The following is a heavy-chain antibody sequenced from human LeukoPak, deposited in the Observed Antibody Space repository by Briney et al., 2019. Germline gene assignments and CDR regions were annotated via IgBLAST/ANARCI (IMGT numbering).Heavy chain of an antibody. V-gene: IGHV1-3*01. J-gene: IGHJ4*02. Sequence: ASVKVPCKASGYTFTTYPIHWVRQAPGQRLEWMGWINAGNGNTKYSQKFQGRVTITRDSSASTAYMELSSLRSEDTAVYYCAKDASGSHHDYWGQGTLVTVSS. CDR1: GYTFTTYP. CDR2: INAGNGNT. D-gene: IGHD3-10*01. CDR3: AKDASGSHHDY.